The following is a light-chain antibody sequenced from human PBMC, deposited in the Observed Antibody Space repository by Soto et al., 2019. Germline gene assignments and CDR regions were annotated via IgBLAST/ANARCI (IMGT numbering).Light chain of an antibody. V-gene: IGKV3-11*01. J-gene: IGKJ2*01. Sequence: EIVLTQSPATLSLSPGEIATLSCRASQSVSSYLAWYQQKPGQAPRLLIYDASNRATGIPARFSGSGSGTDFTLTISSLEPEDFAVYYCQQRSNWLYTFGQGTKLEL. CDR2: DAS. CDR3: QQRSNWLYT. CDR1: QSVSSY.